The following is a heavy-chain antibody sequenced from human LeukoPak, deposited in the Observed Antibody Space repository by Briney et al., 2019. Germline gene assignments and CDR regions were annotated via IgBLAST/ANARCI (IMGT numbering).Heavy chain of an antibody. CDR2: ISGGDAST. V-gene: IGHV3-23*01. J-gene: IGHJ4*02. CDR1: GFPLGDYA. CDR3: ARVHIMYSFCHYFFDF. Sequence: PGGSLRLSCAASGFPLGDYAMGWVRQAPGKGLQWVAPISGGDASTYSADSVEGRFTISRDNSRKILILQIDSLRVEDTAIYYCARVHIMYSFCHYFFDFWGRGTLVTVSS. D-gene: IGHD2-8*01.